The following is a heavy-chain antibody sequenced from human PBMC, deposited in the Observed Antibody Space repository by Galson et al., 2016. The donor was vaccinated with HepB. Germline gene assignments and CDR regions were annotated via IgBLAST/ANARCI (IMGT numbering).Heavy chain of an antibody. D-gene: IGHD3-16*02. CDR1: GGTFSSHT. Sequence: SVKVSCKASGGTFSSHTISWVRQAPGQGLEWMGGIIPISVTTKYAQQFQGRVTISADESTTTAYMELSSLRSEDTAVYYCARVGGYVWGSYRSPRAFDVWGQGTMVTVSS. V-gene: IGHV1-69*13. J-gene: IGHJ3*01. CDR3: ARVGGYVWGSYRSPRAFDV. CDR2: IIPISVTT.